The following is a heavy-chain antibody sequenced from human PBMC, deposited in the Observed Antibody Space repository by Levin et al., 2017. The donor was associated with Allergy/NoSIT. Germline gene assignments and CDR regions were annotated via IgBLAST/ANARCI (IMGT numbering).Heavy chain of an antibody. J-gene: IGHJ3*02. V-gene: IGHV3-74*01. CDR3: VRDRGTPDAFNM. CDR2: INADGSST. D-gene: IGHD6-25*01. Sequence: LSLTCAASGFTFSIYWMYWVRQAPGKGLVLVSHINADGSSTTYADSVKGRFTISRDNAKNTLYLQMNSLRAEDTAVYYCVRDRGTPDAFNMWGQGTMVTVSS. CDR1: GFTFSIYW.